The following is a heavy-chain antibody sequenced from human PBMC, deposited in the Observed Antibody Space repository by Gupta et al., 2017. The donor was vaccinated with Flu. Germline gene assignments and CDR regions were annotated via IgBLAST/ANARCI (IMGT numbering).Heavy chain of an antibody. J-gene: IGHJ4*02. CDR1: GYSISSGYY. V-gene: IGHV4-38-2*01. CDR2: IYHSGST. CDR3: ARGGITMVRGDGSDY. Sequence: QVQLQESGPGLVKSSEALSLTCAVSGYSISSGYYWGWIRQPPGKGLEWIGSIYHSGSTYYNPSLKSRVTISVDTSKNQFSLKLSSVTAADTAVYYCARGGITMVRGDGSDYWGQGTLVTVSS. D-gene: IGHD3-10*01.